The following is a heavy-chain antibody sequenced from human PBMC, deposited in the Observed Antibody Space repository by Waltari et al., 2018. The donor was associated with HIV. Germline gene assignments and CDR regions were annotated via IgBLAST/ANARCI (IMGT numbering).Heavy chain of an antibody. CDR1: GFSFVTSA. J-gene: IGHJ6*02. CDR2: ISGTGDHT. CDR3: ARHSSSHPYYYAMDV. Sequence: EVQLLESGGGLVQPGQSLRISCTVSGFSFVTSAMSWVRQAAGKGLEWVSAISGTGDHTFYADSVKGRFTISRDNSKRTLYLQMNSLRAEDTALYYCARHSSSHPYYYAMDVWGQGTTVTVSS. V-gene: IGHV3-23*01. D-gene: IGHD6-13*01.